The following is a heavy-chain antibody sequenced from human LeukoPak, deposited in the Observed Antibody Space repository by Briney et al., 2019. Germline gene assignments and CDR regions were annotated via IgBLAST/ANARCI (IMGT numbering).Heavy chain of an antibody. V-gene: IGHV3-23*01. J-gene: IGHJ1*01. CDR1: GFTFSTNA. CDR3: AKRGEGKYFQH. D-gene: IGHD3-10*01. Sequence: PGGSLRLSCAASGFTFSTNAMSWVRQAPGKGLEWVSAISGSGGSTYYADFVKGRFTFSRDNSKNTLYLQMNSLGAEDTAVYYCAKRGEGKYFQHWGQGTLVTVSS. CDR2: ISGSGGST.